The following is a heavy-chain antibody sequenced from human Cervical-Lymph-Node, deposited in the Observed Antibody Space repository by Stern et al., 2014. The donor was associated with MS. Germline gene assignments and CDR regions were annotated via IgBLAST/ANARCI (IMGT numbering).Heavy chain of an antibody. Sequence: VQLVESGGGVVQPGRSLRLSCAVSGFSLSSLGMHWVRQAPGKGLEWVAVISFVGSNARYGDSVKGRFSISRAISNNTLYLQMNSLRPEDTALYYCLGVGDAMHVWGQGTTVIVSS. CDR1: GFSLSSLG. CDR3: LGVGDAMHV. V-gene: IGHV3-30*03. J-gene: IGHJ6*02. CDR2: ISFVGSNA.